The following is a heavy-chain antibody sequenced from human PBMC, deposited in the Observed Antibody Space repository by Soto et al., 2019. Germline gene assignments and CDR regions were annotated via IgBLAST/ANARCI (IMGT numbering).Heavy chain of an antibody. CDR3: ASLTDSSGYYTYYFDY. D-gene: IGHD3-22*01. J-gene: IGHJ4*02. Sequence: QTGGSLRLSCAASGFTVSSNYMSWVRQAPGKGLEWVSVIYSGGSTYYADSVKGRFTISRDNSKNTLYLQMNSLRAEDTAVYYCASLTDSSGYYTYYFDYWGQGTLVTVSS. V-gene: IGHV3-53*01. CDR1: GFTVSSNY. CDR2: IYSGGST.